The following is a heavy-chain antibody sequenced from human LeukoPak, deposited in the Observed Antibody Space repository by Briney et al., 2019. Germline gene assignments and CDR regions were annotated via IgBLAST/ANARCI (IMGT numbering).Heavy chain of an antibody. J-gene: IGHJ3*02. CDR3: ASQSRNYGSNDAFDI. D-gene: IGHD4/OR15-4a*01. CDR2: ISGSGGST. V-gene: IGHV3-23*01. Sequence: GGSLRLSCAASGFTFSSYAMSWVRQAPGKGLEWVSAISGSGGSTYYADSVKGRFTISRDNSKNTLYLQMNSLRAEDTAVYYCASQSRNYGSNDAFDIWGQGTMVTVSS. CDR1: GFTFSSYA.